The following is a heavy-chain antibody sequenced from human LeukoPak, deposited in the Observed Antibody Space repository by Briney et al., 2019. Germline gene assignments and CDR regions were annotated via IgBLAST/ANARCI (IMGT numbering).Heavy chain of an antibody. CDR3: ARETSTWAPIDY. Sequence: ASENVSRKTCGYTLTGYYLYGVGQAPPQGLEGMGWINPDRGGTHLEQKFQGRITMTRDTSITTAYMELSGLTYDHTAVFYCARETSTWAPIDYWGQGTLVTVSP. CDR1: GYTLTGYY. J-gene: IGHJ4*02. D-gene: IGHD2-2*01. V-gene: IGHV1-2*02. CDR2: INPDRGGT.